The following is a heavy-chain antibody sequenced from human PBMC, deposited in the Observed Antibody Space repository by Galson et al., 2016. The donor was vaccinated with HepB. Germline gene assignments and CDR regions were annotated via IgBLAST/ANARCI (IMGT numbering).Heavy chain of an antibody. Sequence: SLRLSCAASGFTFSTYAMNWVRQAPGKGLEWVSTIGGGGSTNTYYADSVKGRFTISRDNSKDTLYLQMNSLRGEDTAMYYCARVGANYGSGSMDVWGQGTTVTVS. V-gene: IGHV3-23*01. D-gene: IGHD3-10*01. CDR2: IGGGGSTNT. CDR3: ARVGANYGSGSMDV. CDR1: GFTFSTYA. J-gene: IGHJ6*02.